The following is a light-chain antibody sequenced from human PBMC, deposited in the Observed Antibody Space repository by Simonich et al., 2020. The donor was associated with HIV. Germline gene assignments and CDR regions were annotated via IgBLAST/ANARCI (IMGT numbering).Light chain of an antibody. Sequence: QSALTQPASVSGSPGQSITISCTETSSDVGGYNYVSWYQHYPGKAPKLMISEGIKRPSGVSNRFSGSKSGNTASLTISGLQAEDDADYYCCSYAGSSTFVVFGGGTKLTVL. V-gene: IGLV2-23*03. J-gene: IGLJ2*01. CDR1: SSDVGGYNY. CDR3: CSYAGSSTFVV. CDR2: EGI.